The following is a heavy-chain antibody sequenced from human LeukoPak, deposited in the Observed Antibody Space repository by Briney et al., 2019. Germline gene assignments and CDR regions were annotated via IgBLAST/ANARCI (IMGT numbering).Heavy chain of an antibody. CDR2: IRSKAYGGTT. CDR1: GFTFGDYA. J-gene: IGHJ4*02. V-gene: IGHV3-49*04. CDR3: TRLMGRSAFDY. D-gene: IGHD2-8*01. Sequence: GGSLRLPCTASGFTFGDYAMSWVRQAPGKGLEWVGFIRSKAYGGTTEYAASVKGRFTISRDDSKSIAYLQMNSLKTEDTAVYYCTRLMGRSAFDYWGQGTLVTVSS.